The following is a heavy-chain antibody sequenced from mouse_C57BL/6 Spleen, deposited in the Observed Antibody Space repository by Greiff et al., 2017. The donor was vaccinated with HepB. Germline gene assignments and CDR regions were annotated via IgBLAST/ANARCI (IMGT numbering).Heavy chain of an antibody. CDR3: ARFFYGYDDY. CDR1: GYTFTSYW. J-gene: IGHJ2*01. D-gene: IGHD2-2*01. Sequence: QVQLQQPGAELVRPGSSVKLSCKASGYTFTSYWMHWVKQRPIQGLEWIGNIDPSDSETHYNQKFKDKATLTVDKSSSTAYMQLSSLTSEDSAVYYCARFFYGYDDYWGQGTTLTVSS. V-gene: IGHV1-52*01. CDR2: IDPSDSET.